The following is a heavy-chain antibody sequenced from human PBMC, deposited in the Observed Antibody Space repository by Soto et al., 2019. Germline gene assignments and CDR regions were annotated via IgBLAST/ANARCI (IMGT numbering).Heavy chain of an antibody. J-gene: IGHJ6*02. CDR3: ARPIVGATWNYSYGMDV. CDR1: GFTVSSNY. D-gene: IGHD1-26*01. CDR2: IYSGGST. Sequence: EVQLVESGGGLIQPGGSLRLSCAASGFTVSSNYMSWVRQAPGKGLEWVSVIYSGGSTYYADSVKGRFTISRDNSKNTLYSQMNSLRAEDTAVYYCARPIVGATWNYSYGMDVWGQGTTVTVSS. V-gene: IGHV3-53*01.